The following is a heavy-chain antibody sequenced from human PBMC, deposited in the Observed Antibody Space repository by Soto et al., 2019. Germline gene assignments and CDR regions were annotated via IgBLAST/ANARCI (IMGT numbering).Heavy chain of an antibody. CDR1: GFTFSTYA. D-gene: IGHD1-1*01. V-gene: IGHV3-23*01. CDR2: LSAGGGGT. J-gene: IGHJ3*01. CDR3: AHPRGYGVFDAYDF. Sequence: GGSLRLSGAASGFTFSTYAMSWVRQAPGKGLEWVSALSAGGGGTYYADSVKGRFIISRDNSINMLYLQMNSLRTEDTAVYYCAHPRGYGVFDAYDFWGLGAMVTVSS.